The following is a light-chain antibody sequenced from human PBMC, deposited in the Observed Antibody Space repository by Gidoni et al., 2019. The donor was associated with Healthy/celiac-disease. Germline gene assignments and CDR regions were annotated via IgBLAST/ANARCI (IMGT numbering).Light chain of an antibody. V-gene: IGKV3-11*01. Sequence: EIVLTQSPATLSLSPGERATLSCRASQSVSSYLAGYQQKPGQAPRLLIYDASNRATGIPARFSGSGSGTDFTLTISSLEPEAFAVYYCQQRSNWPPAFGPXTKVDIK. CDR3: QQRSNWPPA. J-gene: IGKJ3*01. CDR2: DAS. CDR1: QSVSSY.